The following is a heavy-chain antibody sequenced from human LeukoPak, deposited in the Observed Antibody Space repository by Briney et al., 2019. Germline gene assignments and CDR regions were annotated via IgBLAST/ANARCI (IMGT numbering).Heavy chain of an antibody. CDR2: ISGDGGST. V-gene: IGHV3-43*02. CDR1: GFTFDDYA. J-gene: IGHJ4*02. Sequence: PGGSLRLSCAASGFTFDDYAMHWVRQAPGKGLEWVSLISGDGGSTYYADSVKGRFTISRDNSKHSLYLQMNSLRTEDTALYYCAKDTAYDYVWGSYRYKRYYFDYWGQGTLVTVSS. CDR3: AKDTAYDYVWGSYRYKRYYFDY. D-gene: IGHD3-16*02.